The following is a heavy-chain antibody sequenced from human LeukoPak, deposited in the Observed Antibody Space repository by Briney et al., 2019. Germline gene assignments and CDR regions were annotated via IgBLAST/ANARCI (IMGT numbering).Heavy chain of an antibody. CDR3: ARGSGSFDP. V-gene: IGHV3-7*01. D-gene: IGHD3-10*01. CDR1: RFTFSRFW. CDR2: INQDGNEK. J-gene: IGHJ5*02. Sequence: GSLRLSCAASRFTFSRFWMNWVRQAPGKGLEWVANINQDGNEKYCVDSVRGRFTISRDNAKNSLYLQMNSLRAEGTAVYYCARGSGSFDPWGQGTLVTVSS.